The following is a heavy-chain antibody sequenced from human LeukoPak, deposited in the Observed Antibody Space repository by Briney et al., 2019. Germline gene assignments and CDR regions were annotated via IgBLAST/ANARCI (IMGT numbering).Heavy chain of an antibody. CDR1: GFIVSSCY. J-gene: IGHJ4*02. CDR3: ARPLDSSNNYFDY. D-gene: IGHD6-13*01. CDR2: ISSSSNYM. V-gene: IGHV3-21*01. Sequence: PGGSLRLSCAASGFIVSSCYMYWVRQAPGKGLEWVSFISSSSNYMSYADSVKGRFTISRDNAKNSLYLQMNSLRAEDTAVYYCARPLDSSNNYFDYWGQGTLVTVSA.